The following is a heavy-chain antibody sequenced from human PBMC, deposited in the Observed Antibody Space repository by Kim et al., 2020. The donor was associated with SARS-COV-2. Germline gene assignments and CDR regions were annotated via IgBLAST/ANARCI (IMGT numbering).Heavy chain of an antibody. CDR1: GFTFSSYG. J-gene: IGHJ4*02. Sequence: GGSLRLSCAASGFTFSSYGMHWVRQAPGKGLEWVAVISYDGSNKYYADSVKGRFTISRDNSKNTLYLQMNSLRAEDTAVYYCAKGTPPDYWGQGTLVTFS. V-gene: IGHV3-30*18. CDR2: ISYDGSNK. CDR3: AKGTPPDY.